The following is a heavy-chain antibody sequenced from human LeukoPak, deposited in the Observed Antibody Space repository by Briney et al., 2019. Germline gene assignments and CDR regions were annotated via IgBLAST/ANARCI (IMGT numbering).Heavy chain of an antibody. CDR2: VNPSDGSP. Sequence: ASVKVSCKASGYAFTNYYIHWVRQAPGQGFEWMGIVNPSDGSPSYAQKLQGRVTMTRDTSTSTVYMELSSLRSEDTAVYYCARYSGAYDAFDIWGQGTMFTVSS. J-gene: IGHJ3*02. CDR3: ARYSGAYDAFDI. CDR1: GYAFTNYY. V-gene: IGHV1-46*04. D-gene: IGHD4-17*01.